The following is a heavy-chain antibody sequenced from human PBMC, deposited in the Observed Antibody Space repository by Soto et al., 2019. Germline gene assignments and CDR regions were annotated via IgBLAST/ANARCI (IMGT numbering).Heavy chain of an antibody. CDR2: ISWNSGSI. V-gene: IGHV3-9*01. CDR3: ARKGYCTSTNCYVDY. CDR1: GFTFDDYA. J-gene: IGHJ4*02. D-gene: IGHD2-2*01. Sequence: EVQLVESGGGLVQPGRSLRLSCAASGFTFDDYAMHWVRQAPGKGLEWVSGISWNSGSIGDAESVKGRFTISRDNAKNSMFLQMNSLRAEDTALYYCARKGYCTSTNCYVDYWGQGTLVTVSS.